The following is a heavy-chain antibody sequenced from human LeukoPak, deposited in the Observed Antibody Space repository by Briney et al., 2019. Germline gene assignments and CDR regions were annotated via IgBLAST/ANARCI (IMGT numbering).Heavy chain of an antibody. J-gene: IGHJ4*02. CDR2: IRYDGSNK. D-gene: IGHD5-18*01. CDR1: GFTFSSYG. V-gene: IGHV3-30*02. Sequence: GGSLRLSCAASGFTFSSYGMHWVRQAPGKGLEWVAFIRYDGSNKYYADSAKGRFTISRDNSENTLYLQMNSLRAEDTAVYYCAKDPRDHSYGWNWRYFDYWGQGTLVTVSA. CDR3: AKDPRDHSYGWNWRYFDY.